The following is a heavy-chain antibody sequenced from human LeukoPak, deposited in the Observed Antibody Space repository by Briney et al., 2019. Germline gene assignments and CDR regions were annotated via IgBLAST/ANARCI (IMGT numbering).Heavy chain of an antibody. CDR3: ATSPITMIVVVTPFQH. J-gene: IGHJ1*01. D-gene: IGHD3-22*01. Sequence: ASVKVSCKASGYTFTSYGISWVRQAPGQGLEWMGWISAYNGNTNYAQKLQGRVTMTEDTSTDTAYMELSSLRSEDTAVYYCATSPITMIVVVTPFQHWGQGTLVTVSS. V-gene: IGHV1-18*01. CDR1: GYTFTSYG. CDR2: ISAYNGNT.